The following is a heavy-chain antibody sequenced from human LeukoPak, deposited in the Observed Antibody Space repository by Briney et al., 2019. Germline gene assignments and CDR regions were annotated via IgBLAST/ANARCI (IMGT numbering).Heavy chain of an antibody. D-gene: IGHD2-2*01. CDR1: GGSISSSLNY. V-gene: IGHV4-39*07. Sequence: KPSETLSLTCTVSGGSISSSLNYWGWIRQPPGKGLEWIGSIYYSGSTNYNPSLKSRVTISVDTSKNQFSLKLSSVTAADTAVYYCARYCSSTSCYATFDYWGQGTLVTVSS. CDR2: IYYSGST. J-gene: IGHJ4*02. CDR3: ARYCSSTSCYATFDY.